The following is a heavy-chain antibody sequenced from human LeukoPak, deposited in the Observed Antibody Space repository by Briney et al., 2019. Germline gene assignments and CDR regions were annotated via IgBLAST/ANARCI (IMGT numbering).Heavy chain of an antibody. CDR1: GFTVSNNY. D-gene: IGHD6-6*01. V-gene: IGHV3-66*01. CDR2: IYSGGAT. Sequence: PGGSLRLSCAASGFTVSNNYMRWVRQAPGKGLEWVSLIYSGGATFYADAVKGRFTISRDGSKNTLYLQMNSLRAEDTAVYYCARDPPAVAANTYSCGQGTLWTVSS. J-gene: IGHJ4*02. CDR3: ARDPPAVAANTYS.